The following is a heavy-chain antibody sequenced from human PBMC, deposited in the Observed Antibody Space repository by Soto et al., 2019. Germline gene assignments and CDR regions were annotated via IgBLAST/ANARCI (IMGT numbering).Heavy chain of an antibody. CDR3: TRARPGPKHYFNP. CDR2: INTDGSGT. D-gene: IGHD1-1*01. Sequence: GGSLRLSCAASGFTFSSDWLHWVRQAPGKGLEWVSRINTDGSGTSYADSVKGRFTISRDNAKNTLYLKMNSLRAEETAIYNRTRARPGPKHYFNPWGRENMVTVSS. V-gene: IGHV3-74*01. CDR1: GFTFSSDW. J-gene: IGHJ5*02.